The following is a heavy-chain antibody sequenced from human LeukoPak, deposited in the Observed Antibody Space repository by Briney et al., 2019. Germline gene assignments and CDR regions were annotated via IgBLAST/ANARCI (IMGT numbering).Heavy chain of an antibody. V-gene: IGHV3-66*01. CDR3: ARTSYGSGSYSDY. CDR2: IYSGGAT. CDR1: GFTFNTYT. J-gene: IGHJ4*02. Sequence: GGSLRLSCAASGFTFNTYTMNWVRQAPGKGLEWVSVIYSGGATYYADSVKGRFTISTDNSKKTLYLQMNSLRAEDTAVYYCARTSYGSGSYSDYWGQGTLVTVSS. D-gene: IGHD3-10*01.